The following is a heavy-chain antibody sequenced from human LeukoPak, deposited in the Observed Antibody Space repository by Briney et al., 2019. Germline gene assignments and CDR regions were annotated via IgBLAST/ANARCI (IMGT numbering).Heavy chain of an antibody. J-gene: IGHJ5*02. Sequence: SETLSRNCTVSGRSISSSSYYWGWIRQPPGKGLEWIGSIYYSESTYYNPSLKSRVTITVDTSKNQFSLKLSSVTAADTAVYYCARGGAGEDIVVVPAGPSWFDPWGQGTLVTVSS. CDR3: ARGGAGEDIVVVPAGPSWFDP. D-gene: IGHD2-2*01. V-gene: IGHV4-39*07. CDR1: GRSISSSSYY. CDR2: IYYSEST.